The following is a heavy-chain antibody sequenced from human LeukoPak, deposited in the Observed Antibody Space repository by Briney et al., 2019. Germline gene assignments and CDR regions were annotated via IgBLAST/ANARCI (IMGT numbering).Heavy chain of an antibody. V-gene: IGHV3-7*03. CDR3: AKDGLTTVTTGLVLTH. Sequence: GGSLRLSCAASGFTFSSYWMSWVRQAPGKGLEWVADIKQDGSEKYYVESVKGRFTISRDNSKNSLYLQMNSLRTEDTALYYCAKDGLTTVTTGLVLTHWGQGTLVTVSS. D-gene: IGHD4-17*01. CDR1: GFTFSSYW. CDR2: IKQDGSEK. J-gene: IGHJ4*02.